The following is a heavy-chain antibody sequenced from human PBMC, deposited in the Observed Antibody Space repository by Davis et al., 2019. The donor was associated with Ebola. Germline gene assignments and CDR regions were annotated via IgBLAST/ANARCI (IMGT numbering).Heavy chain of an antibody. CDR2: IGTRQSVI. CDR3: ATTYYYDSSGYYLTSGVDY. D-gene: IGHD3-22*01. CDR1: GFTFSDYY. Sequence: GGSLRLSCSASGFTFSDYYMTWIRQPPGKGLEWVSYIGTRQSVIYYADSVKGRFTISRDNSKNTLYLQMNSLRAEDTAVYYCATTYYYDSSGYYLTSGVDYWGQGTLVTVSS. J-gene: IGHJ4*02. V-gene: IGHV3-11*01.